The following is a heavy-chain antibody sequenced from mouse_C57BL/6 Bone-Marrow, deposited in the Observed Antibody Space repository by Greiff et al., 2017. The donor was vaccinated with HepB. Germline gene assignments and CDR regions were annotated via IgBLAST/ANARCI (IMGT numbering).Heavy chain of an antibody. J-gene: IGHJ3*01. Sequence: QVQLKQSGAELVRPGTSVKVSCKASGYAFTNYLIEWVKQRPGQGLEWIGVINPGSGGTNYNEKFKGKATLTADKSSSTAYMQLSSLTSEDSAVYFCARTGYGAWFAYWGQGTLVTVSA. CDR1: GYAFTNYL. CDR2: INPGSGGT. CDR3: ARTGYGAWFAY. D-gene: IGHD2-2*01. V-gene: IGHV1-54*01.